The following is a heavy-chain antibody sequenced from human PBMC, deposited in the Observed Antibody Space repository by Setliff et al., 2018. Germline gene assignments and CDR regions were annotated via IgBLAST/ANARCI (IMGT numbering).Heavy chain of an antibody. CDR3: ARDNTILGATDY. V-gene: IGHV4-34*01. D-gene: IGHD1-26*01. CDR1: GGSFSDYY. Sequence: SETLSLTCTVYGGSFSDYYWGWVRQPPGKGLEWIGEINHSGSTNYIPSLKSRLTISVDTSKTQFSLKLTSVTAADTAVYFCARDNTILGATDYWGQGTLVTVSS. CDR2: INHSGST. J-gene: IGHJ4*02.